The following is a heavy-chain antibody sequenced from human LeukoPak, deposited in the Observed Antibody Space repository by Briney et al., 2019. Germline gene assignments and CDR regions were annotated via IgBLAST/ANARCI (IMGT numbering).Heavy chain of an antibody. V-gene: IGHV4-39*01. D-gene: IGHD6-19*01. CDR1: GGSISSSSYY. J-gene: IGHJ4*02. Sequence: PSETLSLTCTVSGGSISSSSYYWGWIRQPPGKGLEWIGSIYYSGSTYYNPSLKSRVTISVDTSKNQFSLKLSSVTAADTAVYYCARGLRAVAGPELDYWGQGTLVTVSS. CDR2: IYYSGST. CDR3: ARGLRAVAGPELDY.